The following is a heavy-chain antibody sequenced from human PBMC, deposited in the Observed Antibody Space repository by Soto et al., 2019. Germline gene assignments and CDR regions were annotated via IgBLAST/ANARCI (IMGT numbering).Heavy chain of an antibody. D-gene: IGHD5-12*01. V-gene: IGHV1-8*01. CDR3: AVATADAFDI. J-gene: IGHJ3*02. Sequence: QVKLVQSGAEVKKPGASVKVSCKASAYTFTTYDINWLRQATGQGLEWMGWMNPSSGNTGYAQTFQGRVTMTRNTSIRTGYMELTSLRSDDTAVYYCAVATADAFDIWGLGTMVTVSS. CDR2: MNPSSGNT. CDR1: AYTFTTYD.